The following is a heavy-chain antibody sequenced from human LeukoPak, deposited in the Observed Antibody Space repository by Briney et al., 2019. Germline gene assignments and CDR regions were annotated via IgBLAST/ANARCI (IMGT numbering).Heavy chain of an antibody. J-gene: IGHJ3*02. Sequence: PGGSLRLSCAASGFTFSSYWMSWVRQAPGKGLEWVANIKQDGSEKYYVDSVKGRFTISRDNAKNSLYLQMNSLRAEDTAVYYCARDPPYYDILTGYFLGTSRPKDAFDIWGQGTMVTVSS. CDR1: GFTFSSYW. CDR3: ARDPPYYDILTGYFLGTSRPKDAFDI. V-gene: IGHV3-7*01. D-gene: IGHD3-9*01. CDR2: IKQDGSEK.